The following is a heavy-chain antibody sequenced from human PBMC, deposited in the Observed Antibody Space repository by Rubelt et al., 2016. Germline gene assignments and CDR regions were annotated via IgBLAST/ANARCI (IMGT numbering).Heavy chain of an antibody. D-gene: IGHD4-17*01. J-gene: IGHJ5*02. Sequence: QVQLQESGPGLVKPSETLSLTCSVSGGSITTYYWNWIRQPPGKGLEWIGFIYYSGSSKYNPSLKSRVTISGDTSKNQFSLKLSAVTAADTAVYYCARHDFGDYEWFDPWGQGTLVTVSS. CDR1: GGSITTYY. CDR3: ARHDFGDYEWFDP. V-gene: IGHV4-59*08. CDR2: IYYSGSS.